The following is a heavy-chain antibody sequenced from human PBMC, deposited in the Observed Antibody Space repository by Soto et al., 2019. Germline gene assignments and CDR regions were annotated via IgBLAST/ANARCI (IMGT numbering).Heavy chain of an antibody. J-gene: IGHJ4*02. CDR3: ARGGRAVTTKGVYYFDY. CDR1: GGTFSSYT. D-gene: IGHD4-17*01. CDR2: IIPTLGIA. V-gene: IGHV1-69*02. Sequence: ASVKVSCKASGGTFSSYTISWVRQAPGQGLEWMGRIIPTLGIANYAQKFQGRVTITADKSTSTAYMELSSLRSEDTAVYYCARGGRAVTTKGVYYFDYWGQGTLVTVSS.